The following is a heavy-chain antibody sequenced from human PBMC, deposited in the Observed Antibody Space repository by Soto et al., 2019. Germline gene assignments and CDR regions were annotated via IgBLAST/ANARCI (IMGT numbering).Heavy chain of an antibody. CDR1: GFTFSTYW. D-gene: IGHD3-22*01. CDR2: IKPDGSEK. J-gene: IGHJ3*02. CDR3: ARGDYYDSSGPFSDAFDI. Sequence: GGSLRLSCATSGFTFSTYWMSWVRQAPGKGLEWVANIKPDGSEKWYVDSVKGRFTISRDNAKNSLYLQMNSLRAEDTAVYYCARGDYYDSSGPFSDAFDIWGQGTMVTVSS. V-gene: IGHV3-7*04.